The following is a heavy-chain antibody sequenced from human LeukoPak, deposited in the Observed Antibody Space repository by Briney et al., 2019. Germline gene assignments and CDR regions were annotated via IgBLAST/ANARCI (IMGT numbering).Heavy chain of an antibody. CDR3: PRGWPDY. CDR2: INHSGST. CDR1: GGSFSGYY. V-gene: IGHV4-34*01. J-gene: IGHJ4*02. Sequence: SETLSLTCAVYGGSFSGYYWSWIRQPPGKGLEWIGEINHSGSTNYNPSLKSRVTISVDTSKNQFSLNLSSVTAADTAVYYCPRGWPDYWGQGTLVTVSS. D-gene: IGHD5-12*01.